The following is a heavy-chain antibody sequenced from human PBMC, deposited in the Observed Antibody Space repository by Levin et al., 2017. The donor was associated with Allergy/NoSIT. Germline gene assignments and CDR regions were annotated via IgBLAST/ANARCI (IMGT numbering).Heavy chain of an antibody. J-gene: IGHJ6*02. V-gene: IGHV4-39*01. D-gene: IGHD3-10*01. CDR2: ISYNGIT. CDR3: ARRGVRGVVAMDV. CDR1: GGSISSSDYY. Sequence: SQTLSLTCTVSGGSISSSDYYWGWIRQPPGKGLEWIGSISYNGITYYNPSLKSRVTISVDTSKNQFSLKVSSVTAADTAVYYCARRGVRGVVAMDVWGQGTTVTVSS.